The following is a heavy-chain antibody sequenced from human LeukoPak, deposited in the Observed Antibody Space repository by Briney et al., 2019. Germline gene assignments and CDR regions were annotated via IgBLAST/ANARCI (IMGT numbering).Heavy chain of an antibody. CDR3: ASLQYYNQDWFDP. CDR1: GGTFSSYA. CDR2: IIPILGIA. J-gene: IGHJ5*02. Sequence: GASVKVSCKASGGTFSSYAISWVRQAPGQGLEWMGRIIPILGIANYAQKFQGRVTITADKSTSTAYMELSSLRSEDTAVYYCASLQYYNQDWFDPWGQGTLVTVSS. D-gene: IGHD1-1*01. V-gene: IGHV1-69*04.